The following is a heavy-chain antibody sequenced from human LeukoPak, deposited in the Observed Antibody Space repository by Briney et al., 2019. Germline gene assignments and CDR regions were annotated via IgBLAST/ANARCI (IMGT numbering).Heavy chain of an antibody. J-gene: IGHJ4*02. Sequence: GGSLRLSCAASGFTFSNYAMHWVRQAPGKGLEWVAVISYDGSNKYYADSVKGRFTISRDNSKNTLYLQMNSLRAEDTAVYYCARDGYCSSTSCYYFDYWGQGTLVTVSS. D-gene: IGHD2-2*03. CDR3: ARDGYCSSTSCYYFDY. CDR1: GFTFSNYA. V-gene: IGHV3-30-3*01. CDR2: ISYDGSNK.